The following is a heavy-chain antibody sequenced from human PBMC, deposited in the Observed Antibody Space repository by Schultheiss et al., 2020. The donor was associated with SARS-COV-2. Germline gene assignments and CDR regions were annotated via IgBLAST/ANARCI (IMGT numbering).Heavy chain of an antibody. CDR3: ARLEGSGRKQTPDY. Sequence: SETLSLTCAVSGYSISSGYYWGWIRQPPGKGLEWIGSIYYSGSTYYNPSLKSRVTISVDTSKNQFSLKLSSVTAADTAVYYCARLEGSGRKQTPDYWGQGTLVTVSS. CDR2: IYYSGST. CDR1: GYSISSGYY. D-gene: IGHD6-19*01. J-gene: IGHJ4*02. V-gene: IGHV4-38-2*01.